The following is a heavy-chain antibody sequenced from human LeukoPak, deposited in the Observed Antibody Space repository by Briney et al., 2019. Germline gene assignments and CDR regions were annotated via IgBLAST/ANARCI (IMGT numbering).Heavy chain of an antibody. Sequence: SETLSLTCTVSGGSISSYYWSWIRQPPGKGLEWIGYIYYSGSTNYNPSLKSRVTISVDTSKNQLSLKLSSVTAADTAVYYCARSRITMIGQGWFDPWGQGTLVTVSS. CDR1: GGSISSYY. V-gene: IGHV4-59*01. D-gene: IGHD3-22*01. J-gene: IGHJ5*02. CDR3: ARSRITMIGQGWFDP. CDR2: IYYSGST.